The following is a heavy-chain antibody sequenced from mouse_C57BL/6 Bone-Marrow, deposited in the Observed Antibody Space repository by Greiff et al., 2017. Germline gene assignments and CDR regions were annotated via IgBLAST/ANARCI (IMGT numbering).Heavy chain of an antibody. D-gene: IGHD3-2*02. CDR2: IYPGDGDT. V-gene: IGHV1-82*01. J-gene: IGHJ3*01. Sequence: QVQLKESGPELVKPGASVKISCKASGYAFSSSWMNWVKQRPGKGLEWIGRIYPGDGDTNYNGKFKGKATLTADKSSSTAYMQLSSLTSEDSAVYFCARGQLRLPGPFAYWGQGTLVTVSA. CDR1: GYAFSSSW. CDR3: ARGQLRLPGPFAY.